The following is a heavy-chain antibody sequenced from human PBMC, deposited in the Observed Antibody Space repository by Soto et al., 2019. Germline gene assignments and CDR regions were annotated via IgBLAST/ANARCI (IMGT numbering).Heavy chain of an antibody. CDR3: TTDSAGITIFGVVIPMDV. Sequence: GGSLRLSCAASGFTFSNAWMSWVRQAPGKGLEWVGRIKSKTDGGTTDYAAPVKGRFTISRDDSKNTLYMQMNSLKTEDTAVYYCTTDSAGITIFGVVIPMDVWGKGTTVTVSS. V-gene: IGHV3-15*01. CDR2: IKSKTDGGTT. J-gene: IGHJ6*04. D-gene: IGHD3-3*01. CDR1: GFTFSNAW.